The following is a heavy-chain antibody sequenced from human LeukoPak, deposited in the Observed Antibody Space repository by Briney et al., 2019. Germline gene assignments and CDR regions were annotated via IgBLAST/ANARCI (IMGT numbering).Heavy chain of an antibody. Sequence: PSDTLSLTCTVSGGSISSSSYYWGWIRQPPGKGLEWIGSIYYSGSTYYNPSLKSRVTISVDTSKNQFSLKLRSVTAADTAVYYCARVLPAGRFPDYWGQGTLVTVSS. CDR2: IYYSGST. CDR3: ARVLPAGRFPDY. V-gene: IGHV4-39*07. J-gene: IGHJ4*02. CDR1: GGSISSSSYY.